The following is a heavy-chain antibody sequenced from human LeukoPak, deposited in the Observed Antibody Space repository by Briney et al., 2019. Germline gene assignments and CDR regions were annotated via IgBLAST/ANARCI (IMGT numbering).Heavy chain of an antibody. CDR1: GFTLSSYS. Sequence: GGSLRLSCAASGFTLSSYSMNRVRQAPGRGLEWVSSISSSSSYIYYADSVKGRFTISRDNAKNSLYLQMNSLRAEDTAVYYCASDGVVPAAADYWGQGTLVTVSS. CDR3: ASDGVVPAAADY. CDR2: ISSSSSYI. J-gene: IGHJ4*02. V-gene: IGHV3-21*01. D-gene: IGHD2-2*01.